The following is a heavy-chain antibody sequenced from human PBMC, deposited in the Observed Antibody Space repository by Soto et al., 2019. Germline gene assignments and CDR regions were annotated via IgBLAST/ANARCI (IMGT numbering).Heavy chain of an antibody. D-gene: IGHD3-3*01. Sequence: SETLSLTCTVSGGSLTKYYWSGIRQPAGKGLEWIGRISTSGNVVSKASLRSRLTMSVDTSKNQFPLRLTSVTAADTAVYYCARDNNDFWSLYPLAFDYWGQGALVT. V-gene: IGHV4-4*07. CDR3: ARDNNDFWSLYPLAFDY. CDR1: GGSLTKYY. CDR2: ISTSGNV. J-gene: IGHJ4*02.